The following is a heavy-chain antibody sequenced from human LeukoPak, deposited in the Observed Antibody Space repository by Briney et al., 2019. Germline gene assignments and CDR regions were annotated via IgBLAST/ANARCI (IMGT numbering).Heavy chain of an antibody. V-gene: IGHV4-39*07. CDR1: GGSISSSSYY. Sequence: SETLSLTCTVSGGSISSSSYYWGWIRQPPGKGLEWIGSIYYSGSTYYNPSLKSRVTISVDTSKNQFSLKLSSVTAADTAVYYCAREIQPEPPLNWFDPWGQGTLVTVSS. D-gene: IGHD1-14*01. CDR3: AREIQPEPPLNWFDP. CDR2: IYYSGST. J-gene: IGHJ5*02.